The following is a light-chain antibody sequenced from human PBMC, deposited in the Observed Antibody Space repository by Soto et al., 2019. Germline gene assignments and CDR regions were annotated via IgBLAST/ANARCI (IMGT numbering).Light chain of an antibody. CDR1: QGISNW. J-gene: IGKJ4*01. V-gene: IGKV1-12*01. CDR2: GAS. Sequence: DIQMTQSPSSVSASVGDRVTITCRASQGISNWLAWYQQQPGKAPKLLIYGASSLQSGVPSRFSRGASGTYFTLIISSLQPEDFATYYCQQTNTFLPLTFGGGTKVEI. CDR3: QQTNTFLPLT.